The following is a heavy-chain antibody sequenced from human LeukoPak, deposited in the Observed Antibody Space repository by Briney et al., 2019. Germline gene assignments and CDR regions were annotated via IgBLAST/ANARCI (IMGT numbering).Heavy chain of an antibody. CDR2: ISDIGSI. CDR3: AGHHPRNTVDF. D-gene: IGHD2/OR15-2a*01. V-gene: IGHV4-59*08. CDR1: GGSISSYY. J-gene: IGHJ4*02. Sequence: SETLSLTCAVSGGSISSYYWSWIRQPPGKGLEWIAYISDIGSINYNPSLKSRVTISLDTSKNQFSLKLSSVTAAVTAVYYCAGHHPRNTVDFWGQGTLVTVSS.